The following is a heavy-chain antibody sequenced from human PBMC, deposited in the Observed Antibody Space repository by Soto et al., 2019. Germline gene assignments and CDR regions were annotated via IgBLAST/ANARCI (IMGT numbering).Heavy chain of an antibody. CDR1: GFTFSSYW. D-gene: IGHD2-2*01. CDR3: ARVADIVVVPAAIGYYYYGMDV. CDR2: IKQDGSEK. V-gene: IGHV3-7*01. J-gene: IGHJ6*02. Sequence: QAGGSLRLSCAASGFTFSSYWMSWVRQAPGKGLEWVANIKQDGSEKYYVDSVKGRFTISRDNAKNSLYLQMNSLRAEDTAVYYCARVADIVVVPAAIGYYYYGMDVWGQGTTVTVSS.